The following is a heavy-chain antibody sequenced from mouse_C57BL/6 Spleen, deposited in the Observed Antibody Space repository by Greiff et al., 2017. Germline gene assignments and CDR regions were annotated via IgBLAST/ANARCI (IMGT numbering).Heavy chain of an antibody. Sequence: QVQLQQSGAELVKPGASVKISCKASGYAFSSYWMNWVKQRPGKGLEWIGQIYPGDGDTNYNGKFKGKATLTADKSSSTAYMQLSSLTSEDSAVYFCARGDYGSSYVNYYAMDYWGQGTSVTVAS. CDR3: ARGDYGSSYVNYYAMDY. D-gene: IGHD1-1*01. J-gene: IGHJ4*01. CDR2: IYPGDGDT. V-gene: IGHV1-80*01. CDR1: GYAFSSYW.